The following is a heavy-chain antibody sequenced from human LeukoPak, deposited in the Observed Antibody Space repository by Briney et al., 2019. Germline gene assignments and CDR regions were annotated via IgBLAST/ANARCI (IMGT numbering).Heavy chain of an antibody. V-gene: IGHV3-30*02. Sequence: GGSLRLSCAASGFTFSSYGMHWVRQAPGKGLEWVAFIRYDGSNKYYADSLKGRFTISRDNAKNSLSLQMNSLRAEDTAVYYCARRVATDWYFDLWGRGTLVTVSS. CDR3: ARRVATDWYFDL. J-gene: IGHJ2*01. CDR1: GFTFSSYG. CDR2: IRYDGSNK. D-gene: IGHD5-12*01.